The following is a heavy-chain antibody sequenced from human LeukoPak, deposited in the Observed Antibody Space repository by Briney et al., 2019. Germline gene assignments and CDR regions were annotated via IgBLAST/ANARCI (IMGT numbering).Heavy chain of an antibody. CDR3: ARARSNYDFWSGYFYYFDY. J-gene: IGHJ4*02. Sequence: SETLSLTCAVYGGSFSGYYWSWIRQPPGKGLEWIGEINHSGSTNYNPSLKSRVTISVDTSKNQFSLKLSSVTAADTAVYYCARARSNYDFWSGYFYYFDYWGQGTLVTVSS. D-gene: IGHD3-3*01. CDR2: INHSGST. CDR1: GGSFSGYY. V-gene: IGHV4-34*01.